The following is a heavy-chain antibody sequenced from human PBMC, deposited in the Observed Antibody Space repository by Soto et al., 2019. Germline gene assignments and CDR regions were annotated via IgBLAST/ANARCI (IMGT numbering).Heavy chain of an antibody. CDR3: ARPANSGSYEDYYYYGMDV. CDR1: GGSISSSSYY. Sequence: QLQLQESGPGLVKPSETLSLTCTVSGGSISSSSYYWGWIRQPPGKGLEWIGSIYYSGSTYYNPSLKSRVTISVDTSKNQFSLKLSSVPAADTAVYYCARPANSGSYEDYYYYGMDVWGQGTTVTVSS. V-gene: IGHV4-39*01. CDR2: IYYSGST. D-gene: IGHD1-26*01. J-gene: IGHJ6*02.